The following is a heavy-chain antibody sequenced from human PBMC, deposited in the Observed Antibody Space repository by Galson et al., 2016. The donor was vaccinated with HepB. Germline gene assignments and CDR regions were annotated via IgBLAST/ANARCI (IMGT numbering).Heavy chain of an antibody. CDR3: ATIDDETGTLDY. CDR2: FDPEDGET. CDR1: GYTRTELS. J-gene: IGHJ4*02. Sequence: SVKVSCKASGYTRTELSMHWVRQAPGKGLEWMGGFDPEDGETLYAQKFQGRVTMTEDTSTYTAYMDLYSLRSEDTAVYYCATIDDETGTLDYWGPGTLVTVSS. V-gene: IGHV1-24*01. D-gene: IGHD1-7*01.